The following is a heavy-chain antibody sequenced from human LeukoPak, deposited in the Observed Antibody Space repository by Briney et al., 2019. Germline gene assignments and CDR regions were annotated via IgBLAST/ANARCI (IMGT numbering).Heavy chain of an antibody. CDR1: GGSFSGYY. CDR2: INHSGST. V-gene: IGHV4-34*01. CDR3: ARGRRWGYYDILTGGTNWFDP. Sequence: SETLSLTCAVYGGSFSGYYWSWIRQPPGKGLEWIGEINHSGSTNYNPSLKSLVTISVDTSKNQFSLKLSSVTAADTAVYYCARGRRWGYYDILTGGTNWFDPWGQGTLVTVSS. J-gene: IGHJ5*02. D-gene: IGHD3-9*01.